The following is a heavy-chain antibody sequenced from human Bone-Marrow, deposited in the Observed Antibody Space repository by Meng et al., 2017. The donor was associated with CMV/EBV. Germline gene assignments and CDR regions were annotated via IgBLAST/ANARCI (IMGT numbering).Heavy chain of an antibody. CDR2: ISSSSSTI. CDR1: GFTFSSYS. Sequence: GGSLRLSCAASGFTFSSYSMNWVRQAPGKGLEWVSYISSSSSTIYYADSVKGRFNISRDNSKNTLYLQMNSLRAEDMAVYYCARDSGYCSGGSCHFDYWGQGTLVTVSS. J-gene: IGHJ4*02. V-gene: IGHV3-48*04. D-gene: IGHD2-15*01. CDR3: ARDSGYCSGGSCHFDY.